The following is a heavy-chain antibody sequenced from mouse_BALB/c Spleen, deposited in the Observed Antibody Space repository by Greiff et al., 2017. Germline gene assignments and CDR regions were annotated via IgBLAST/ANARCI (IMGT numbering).Heavy chain of an antibody. CDR2: ISSGGST. Sequence: DVMLVESGGGLVKPGGSLKLSCAASGFTFSSYAMSWVRQTPEKRLEWVASISSGGSTYYPDSVKGRFTISRDNARNILYLQMRSLRSEDTAMYYCARGGGTYYGSSYWYFDVWGAGTTVTVSS. CDR3: ARGGGTYYGSSYWYFDV. J-gene: IGHJ1*01. CDR1: GFTFSSYA. V-gene: IGHV5-6-5*01. D-gene: IGHD1-1*01.